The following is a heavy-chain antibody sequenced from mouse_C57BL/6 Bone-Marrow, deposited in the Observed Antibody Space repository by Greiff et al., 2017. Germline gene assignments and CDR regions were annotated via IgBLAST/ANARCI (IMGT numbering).Heavy chain of an antibody. D-gene: IGHD2-3*01. J-gene: IGHJ2*01. Sequence: QVQLQQPGAELVRPGTSVTLSCKASGYTFTSYWMHWVKQRPGQGLEWIGVIDPSAGYTNYNQKFKGKATLTVDTSSSTPYMQLSSLTSEDSAVYYCARGDGYYLYYFDYWGQGTTLTVSS. CDR2: IDPSAGYT. CDR3: ARGDGYYLYYFDY. CDR1: GYTFTSYW. V-gene: IGHV1-59*01.